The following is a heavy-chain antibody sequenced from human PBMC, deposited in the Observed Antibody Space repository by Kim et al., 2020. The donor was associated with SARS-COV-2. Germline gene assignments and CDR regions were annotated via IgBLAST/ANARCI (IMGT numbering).Heavy chain of an antibody. D-gene: IGHD3-3*01. V-gene: IGHV3-33*01. J-gene: IGHJ3*02. CDR3: ASFSGAFDI. Sequence: GGSLRLSCAASGFTFSTYGMHWVRQAPGKGLEWVAVIWHDGNNRYYADSVKGRFTISRDNSKNMLYLQMNSLRAEDTAVYYCASFSGAFDIWGQGTMVT. CDR1: GFTFSTYG. CDR2: IWHDGNNR.